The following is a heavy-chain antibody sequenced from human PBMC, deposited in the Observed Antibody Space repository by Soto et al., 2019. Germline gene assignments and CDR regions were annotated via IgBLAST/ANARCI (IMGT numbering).Heavy chain of an antibody. V-gene: IGHV3-23*01. Sequence: GGSLRLSCAASGFTFSTYAMTWVRQAPGKGLEWVSAITGSGASKYYADSGKGRFTISRDNSRNRLYLQMNSLVAEDTAVYFCAKHYEIWSGYYDVWGQGTTVTVSS. D-gene: IGHD3-3*01. CDR1: GFTFSTYA. CDR3: AKHYEIWSGYYDV. J-gene: IGHJ6*02. CDR2: ITGSGASK.